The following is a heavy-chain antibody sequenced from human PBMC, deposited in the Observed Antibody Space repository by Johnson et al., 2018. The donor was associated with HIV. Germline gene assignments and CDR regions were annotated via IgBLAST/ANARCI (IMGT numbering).Heavy chain of an antibody. CDR1: GFTFSSYG. D-gene: IGHD6-6*01. J-gene: IGHJ3*02. CDR2: IRYDGSNK. V-gene: IGHV3-33*08. Sequence: QVQLVESGGGVVQPGRSLRLSCAVSGFTFSSYGMHWVRRAPGKGLKWVSFIRYDGSNKYYADSVKGRFTISRDNSKNTLYLQMNSLRAEDTAVYYCATDKEYSSSPGAFDIWGQGTMVTVSS. CDR3: ATDKEYSSSPGAFDI.